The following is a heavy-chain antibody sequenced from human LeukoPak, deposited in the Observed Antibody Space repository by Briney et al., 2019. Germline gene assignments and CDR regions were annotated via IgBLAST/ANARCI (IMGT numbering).Heavy chain of an antibody. V-gene: IGHV6-1*01. CDR3: ARDKLELRKAFDH. J-gene: IGHJ4*02. Sequence: SQTLSLTCAISGDSVSSNSAAWTWIRQSPSRGLEWLGRTYYRSKWYNDYAVSVKSRITINPDTSKNQFSLQLNSVTPEDTAVYYCARDKLELRKAFDHWGLGTLVTVSS. D-gene: IGHD1-7*01. CDR2: TYYRSKWYN. CDR1: GDSVSSNSAA.